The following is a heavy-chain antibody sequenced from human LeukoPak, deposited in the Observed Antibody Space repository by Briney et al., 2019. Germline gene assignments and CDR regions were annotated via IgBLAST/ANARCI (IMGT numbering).Heavy chain of an antibody. CDR2: INHSGST. J-gene: IGHJ4*02. V-gene: IGHV4-34*01. Sequence: SETLSLTCVVYGGSFSGYYCSWIRQPPGKGLEWIGEINHSGSTNYNSSLKSRVTISVDTSKNQFSLKLSSVTAADTAVYYCARTRYYYNSRSYGAPYYFDYWGQGTLVTVSS. CDR3: ARTRYYYNSRSYGAPYYFDY. CDR1: GGSFSGYY. D-gene: IGHD3-10*01.